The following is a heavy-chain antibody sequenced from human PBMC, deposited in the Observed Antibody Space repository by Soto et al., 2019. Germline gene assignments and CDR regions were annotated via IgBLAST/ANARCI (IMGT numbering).Heavy chain of an antibody. CDR2: IIPIFGTA. CDR3: AREGNYDLRFDY. D-gene: IGHD3-3*01. V-gene: IGHV1-69*13. J-gene: IGHJ4*02. Sequence: SVKVSCKASGGTFSSYAISWVRQAPGQGLEWMGGIIPIFGTANYAQKFQGRVTITADESTSTDYMELSSLRSEDTAVYYCAREGNYDLRFDYWGQGTLVTVSS. CDR1: GGTFSSYA.